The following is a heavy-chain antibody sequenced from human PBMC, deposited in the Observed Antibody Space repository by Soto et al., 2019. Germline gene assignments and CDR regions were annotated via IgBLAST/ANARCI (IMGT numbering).Heavy chain of an antibody. Sequence: QVQLVQSGAEVKNPGASVKVSCKASGYTFTRYGIGWARQAPGQGLEWMGWINTYNGNRNYAQNVQRKVTLTTDTSTSTGYMELRSLRSNDTAIYYCAMVDVYVTPSPQDVWGQGTTVIVSS. CDR3: AMVDVYVTPSPQDV. CDR2: INTYNGNR. V-gene: IGHV1-18*01. CDR1: GYTFTRYG. J-gene: IGHJ6*02. D-gene: IGHD3-16*01.